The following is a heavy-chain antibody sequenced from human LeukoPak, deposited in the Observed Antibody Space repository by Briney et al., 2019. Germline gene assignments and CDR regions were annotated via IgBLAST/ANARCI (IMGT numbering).Heavy chain of an antibody. V-gene: IGHV3-48*04. CDR2: ISSSGDPI. CDR3: AKDFGSGSYGRTAGFSMFDY. Sequence: GGTLRLSCAASGFTFSTYGMSWVRQAPGKGLQWISYISSSGDPIYYADSVKGRFTISRDNAKNSLYLQMNSLRAEDTALYYCAKDFGSGSYGRTAGFSMFDYWGQGTLVTVSS. CDR1: GFTFSTYG. J-gene: IGHJ4*02. D-gene: IGHD3-10*01.